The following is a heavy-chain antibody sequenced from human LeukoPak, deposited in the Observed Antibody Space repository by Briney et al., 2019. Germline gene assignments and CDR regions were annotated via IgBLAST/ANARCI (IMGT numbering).Heavy chain of an antibody. CDR1: GYIFSRFY. Sequence: ASVRVSCKTSGYIFSRFYIHWVRQAPGQGLEWMGWINPTTRGTNFPQKFLGRVTLTTDASITTAYMTLRSLTSDDTAVYFCAREGDFNGSGRGDSWGQGTLVSVSS. CDR3: AREGDFNGSGRGDS. J-gene: IGHJ4*02. V-gene: IGHV1-2*02. CDR2: INPTTRGT. D-gene: IGHD3-10*01.